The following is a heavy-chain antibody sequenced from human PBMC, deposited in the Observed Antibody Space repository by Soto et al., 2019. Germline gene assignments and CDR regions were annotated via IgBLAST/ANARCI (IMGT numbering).Heavy chain of an antibody. V-gene: IGHV3-23*01. CDR2: ISGSGSST. CDR3: AKMSDFWSGSPTYHFDY. Sequence: PGGSLRLSCAASGFTFSSDAMSWVRQAPGKVLEWVSVISGSGSSTYYADSVKGRFTISRDNSKKTLYVQMNSLRAEDTAVYYCAKMSDFWSGSPTYHFDYWGQGT. J-gene: IGHJ4*02. D-gene: IGHD3-3*01. CDR1: GFTFSSDA.